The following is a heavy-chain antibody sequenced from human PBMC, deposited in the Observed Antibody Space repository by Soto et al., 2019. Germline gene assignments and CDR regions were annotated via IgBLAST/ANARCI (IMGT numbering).Heavy chain of an antibody. CDR2: ISYDGSNK. J-gene: IGHJ4*02. Sequence: GGSLRLSCAASGFIFSSYGMHWVRQAPGKGLEWVAVISYDGSNKYYADAVKGRFTISRDNSKNTLYLQMDSLRAEDTALYYCANAVENSRGRLYYFDFWGQGTLVTVSS. CDR1: GFIFSSYG. CDR3: ANAVENSRGRLYYFDF. V-gene: IGHV3-30*18. D-gene: IGHD6-19*01.